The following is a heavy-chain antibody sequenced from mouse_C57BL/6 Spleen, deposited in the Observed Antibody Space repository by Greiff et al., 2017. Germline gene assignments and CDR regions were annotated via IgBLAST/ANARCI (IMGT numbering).Heavy chain of an antibody. CDR1: GYTFTSYW. CDR3: ARPYGSSYFFDY. Sequence: QVQLQQPGAELVMPGASVKLSCKASGYTFTSYWMHWVKQRPGQGLEWIGEIDPSDSYTNYNQKFKGKSTLTVDKSSSTAYMQLSSLTSEDSAVYYCARPYGSSYFFDYWGQGTTLTVSS. D-gene: IGHD1-1*01. J-gene: IGHJ2*01. V-gene: IGHV1-69*01. CDR2: IDPSDSYT.